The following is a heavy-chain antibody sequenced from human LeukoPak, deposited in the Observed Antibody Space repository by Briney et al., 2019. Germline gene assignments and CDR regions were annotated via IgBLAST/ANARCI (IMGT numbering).Heavy chain of an antibody. CDR3: TTNDAFDI. J-gene: IGHJ3*02. CDR2: IKTQSDGGPT. Sequence: GGSLRLSCAASGFSFNNAWMNWVRQAPGKGLEWVGHIKTQSDGGPTDYAAPVKGRFTISRDDPKNTLYLQMNSLKTEDTAVYYCTTNDAFDIWGQGTMVTVSS. V-gene: IGHV3-15*07. CDR1: GFSFNNAW.